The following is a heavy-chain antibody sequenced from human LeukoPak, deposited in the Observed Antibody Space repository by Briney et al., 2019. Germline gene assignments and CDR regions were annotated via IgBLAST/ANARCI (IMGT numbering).Heavy chain of an antibody. J-gene: IGHJ4*02. CDR2: INHSGST. V-gene: IGHV4-34*01. Sequence: SETLSLTCAVYGGSFSGYYWSWIRQPPGKGLEWIGEINHSGSTNYNPSLKSRVTISVDTSKNQFSLKLSSVTAADTAVYYCARLYPDYGGNSLAFDYWGQGTLVTVSS. CDR3: ARLYPDYGGNSLAFDY. CDR1: GGSFSGYY. D-gene: IGHD4-23*01.